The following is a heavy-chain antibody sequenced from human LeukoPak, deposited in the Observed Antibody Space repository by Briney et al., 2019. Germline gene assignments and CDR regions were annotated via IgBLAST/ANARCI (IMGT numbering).Heavy chain of an antibody. D-gene: IGHD3-10*01. V-gene: IGHV5-51*01. CDR3: ARLMYYYGSGSYYSPYYFDY. J-gene: IGHJ4*02. CDR2: IYPGDSDT. Sequence: GEPLKISCKGSGYSFTSYWIGWVRQMPGKGLEWMGIIYPGDSDTRYSPPFQGQVTISADKSISTAYLQWSSLKASDTAMYYCARLMYYYGSGSYYSPYYFDYWGQGTLVTVSS. CDR1: GYSFTSYW.